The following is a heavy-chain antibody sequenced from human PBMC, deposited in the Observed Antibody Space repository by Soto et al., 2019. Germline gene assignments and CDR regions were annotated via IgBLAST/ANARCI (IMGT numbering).Heavy chain of an antibody. J-gene: IGHJ4*02. D-gene: IGHD2-21*01. CDR1: GGSFSGYY. Sequence: QVQLQQWGAGLLKPSETLSLTCAVYGGSFSGYYWSWIRQPPGKGLEWIGEINHSGSTNYNPSLKSRVTISVATSKSQFSLKLTSVTAADTAVYYCARGSRAYTWFFYWGQGTLVTVSS. V-gene: IGHV4-34*02. CDR2: INHSGST. CDR3: ARGSRAYTWFFY.